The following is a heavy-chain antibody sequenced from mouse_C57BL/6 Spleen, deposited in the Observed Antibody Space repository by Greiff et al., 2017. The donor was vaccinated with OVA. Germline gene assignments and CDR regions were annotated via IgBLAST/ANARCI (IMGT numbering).Heavy chain of an antibody. CDR1: GYTFTDYE. CDR3: TRKGYYDYGFAY. D-gene: IGHD2-4*01. V-gene: IGHV1-15*01. Sequence: VQLQQSGAELVRPGASVTLSCKASGYTFTDYEMHWVKQTPVHGLEWIGAIDPETGGTAYNQKFKGKAILTADKSSSTAYMELRSLTSEDSAVYYCTRKGYYDYGFAYWGQGTLVTVSA. CDR2: IDPETGGT. J-gene: IGHJ3*01.